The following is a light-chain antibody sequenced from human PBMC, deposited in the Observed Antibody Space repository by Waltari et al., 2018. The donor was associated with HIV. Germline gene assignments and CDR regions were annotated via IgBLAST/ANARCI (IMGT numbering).Light chain of an antibody. CDR1: RGNNVGTYR. CDR3: MIWHSSAVV. J-gene: IGLJ2*01. CDR2: YKSDSDK. V-gene: IGLV5-45*02. Sequence: QAVLTQPSSLAAPPGASASHTRTLRRGNNVGTYRIYWYQQKPGSPPQYLLRYKSDSDKQQGSGVPSRFSGSKDASANAGILLISGLQSEDEADYYCMIWHSSAVVFGGGTKLTVL.